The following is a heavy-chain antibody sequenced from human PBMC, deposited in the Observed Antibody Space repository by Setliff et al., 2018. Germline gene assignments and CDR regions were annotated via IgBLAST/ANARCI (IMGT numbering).Heavy chain of an antibody. Sequence: GESLKISCVASGFRFSDYEMNWVRQAPGKGLEWVSYIGNIGTKMSYRDSVRGRFTVSRDDAKNSLYLQMNNLRAEDTATYYCVRGDTIFGVIINSIGGRYFDYWGQGTPVTVSS. J-gene: IGHJ4*02. CDR3: VRGDTIFGVIINSIGGRYFDY. CDR2: IGNIGTKM. CDR1: GFRFSDYE. V-gene: IGHV3-48*03. D-gene: IGHD3-3*01.